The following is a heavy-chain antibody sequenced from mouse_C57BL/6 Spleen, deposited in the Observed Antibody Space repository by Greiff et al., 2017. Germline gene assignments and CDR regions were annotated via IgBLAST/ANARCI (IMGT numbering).Heavy chain of an antibody. CDR2: IRNKANGYTT. CDR1: GFTFTDYY. J-gene: IGHJ2*01. Sequence: EVHLVESGGGLVQPGGSLSLSCAASGFTFTDYYMSWVRQPPGKALEWLGFIRNKANGYTTEYSASVKGRFTISRDNSQSILYLQMNALRAEDSATYYCARSRSTVVAHYFDYWGQGTTLTVSS. V-gene: IGHV7-3*01. CDR3: ARSRSTVVAHYFDY. D-gene: IGHD1-1*01.